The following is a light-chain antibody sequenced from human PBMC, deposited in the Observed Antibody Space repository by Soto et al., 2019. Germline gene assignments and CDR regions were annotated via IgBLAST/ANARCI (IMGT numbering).Light chain of an antibody. Sequence: QSVLTQPASVSGSPGQSITISCTGTSSDVGGYNYVSWYQQHPGKAPKLMIYDVSNRPSGVSNRFSGSKSGNTASLTISGLQAEDEADYYCSSYTSSSTLVVFGGGTQLHVL. J-gene: IGLJ2*01. CDR3: SSYTSSSTLVV. CDR2: DVS. V-gene: IGLV2-14*01. CDR1: SSDVGGYNY.